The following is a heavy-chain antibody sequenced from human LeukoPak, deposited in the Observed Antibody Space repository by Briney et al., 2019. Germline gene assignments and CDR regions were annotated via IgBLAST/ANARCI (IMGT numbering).Heavy chain of an antibody. J-gene: IGHJ5*02. V-gene: IGHV3-21*01. Sequence: GGSLRLSCAASGFTFSSCSMNLVRQAPGKGLEWVSSISSSSSYIYYADSVKGRFTISRDNAKNSLYLQMNSLRAEDTAVYYCAREQVEYNDITQPRSWGQGTLVTVSS. CDR3: AREQVEYNDITQPRS. CDR1: GFTFSSCS. CDR2: ISSSSSYI. D-gene: IGHD1-20*01.